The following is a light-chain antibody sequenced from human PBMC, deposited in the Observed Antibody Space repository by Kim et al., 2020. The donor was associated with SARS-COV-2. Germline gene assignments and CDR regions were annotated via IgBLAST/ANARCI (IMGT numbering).Light chain of an antibody. CDR1: SLRKYH. V-gene: IGLV3-19*01. CDR2: DKN. Sequence: ALGQTVRSTCLGDSLRKYHASWYQQKPGQAPILVMHDKNNVRPSGVPDRFSGSNSGNTAFLTITGAQVEDEAAYYCGSRDNNGPGVFGGGTKLTVL. CDR3: GSRDNNGPGV. J-gene: IGLJ3*02.